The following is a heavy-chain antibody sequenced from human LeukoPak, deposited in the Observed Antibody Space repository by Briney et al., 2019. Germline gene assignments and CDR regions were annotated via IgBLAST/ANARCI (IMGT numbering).Heavy chain of an antibody. D-gene: IGHD3-10*01. V-gene: IGHV3-21*01. J-gene: IGHJ6*03. CDR3: ARGSHYYYMDV. Sequence: GGSLRLSCAASGFTFSSYSMNWVRQAPGKGLEWVSSISSSSSYIYYADSVKGRFTISGDNAKNSLYLQMNSPRAEDTAVYYCARGSHYYYMDVWGKGATVTVSS. CDR1: GFTFSSYS. CDR2: ISSSSSYI.